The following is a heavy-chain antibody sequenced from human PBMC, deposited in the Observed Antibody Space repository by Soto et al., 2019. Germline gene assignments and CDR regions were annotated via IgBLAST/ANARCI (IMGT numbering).Heavy chain of an antibody. CDR3: ATSYSLFFDY. Sequence: GASVKVSCKASGYTFTSYDINWVRQATGQGLEWMGWMNPNSGNTGYAQKFQGRVSMTRDTSISTAYMELSSLRSDDTAVYYCATSYSLFFDYWGQGTLVTVSS. CDR2: MNPNSGNT. D-gene: IGHD2-21*01. CDR1: GYTFTSYD. J-gene: IGHJ4*02. V-gene: IGHV1-8*01.